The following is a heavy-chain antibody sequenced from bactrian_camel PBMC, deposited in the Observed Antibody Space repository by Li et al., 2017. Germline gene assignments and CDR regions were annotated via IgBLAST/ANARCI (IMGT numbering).Heavy chain of an antibody. V-gene: IGHV3S6*01. CDR1: GYTYNRNC. CDR3: AASRIVRPYVDQSTSQPTITT. CDR2: IAYDGWVS. Sequence: QVQLVESGGGSVQAGGSLRLSCAASGYTYNRNCMAWFRQAPGKGLEWVAQIAYDGWVSRYHDSAKGRFTISRDNAESTLYLQMNSLKPEDTAMYYCAASRIVRPYVDQSTSQPTITTLARGPRSPSP. D-gene: IGHD1*01. J-gene: IGHJ4*01.